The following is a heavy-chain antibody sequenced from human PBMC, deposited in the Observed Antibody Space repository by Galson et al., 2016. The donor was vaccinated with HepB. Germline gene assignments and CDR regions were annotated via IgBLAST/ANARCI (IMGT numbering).Heavy chain of an antibody. CDR2: IYSGGTT. CDR1: GFTVSSNY. J-gene: IGHJ2*01. D-gene: IGHD6-13*01. V-gene: IGHV3-53*01. Sequence: SLRLSCAASGFTVSSNYMSWVRQAPGKGLEWVSVIYSGGTTHYADSVEGRFTVSRDNSKNTLHLQMNSLGAEDTAVYYCARGAPPGTRYFDLWGRGTLVTVSS. CDR3: ARGAPPGTRYFDL.